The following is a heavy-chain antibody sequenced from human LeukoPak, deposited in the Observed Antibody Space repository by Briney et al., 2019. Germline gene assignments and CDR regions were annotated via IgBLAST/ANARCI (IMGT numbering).Heavy chain of an antibody. CDR2: ISSSSSYI. Sequence: PGGSLRLSCAASGFTFSSYSMNWVRQAPGKGLEWVSSISSSSSYIYYADSVKGRFTISRDNAKNSLYLQMNSLRAEDTAVYYCARSGRYDSSGYYTYRFDYWGQGTLDTVSS. CDR3: ARSGRYDSSGYYTYRFDY. J-gene: IGHJ4*02. CDR1: GFTFSSYS. D-gene: IGHD3-22*01. V-gene: IGHV3-21*01.